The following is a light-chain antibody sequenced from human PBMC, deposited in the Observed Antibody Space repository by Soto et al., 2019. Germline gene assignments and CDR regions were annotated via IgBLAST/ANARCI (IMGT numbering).Light chain of an antibody. CDR2: GAS. J-gene: IGKJ5*01. CDR3: QQYNNWPPIT. CDR1: QSVSNDF. V-gene: IGKV3-15*01. Sequence: EIVLTQSPGILSLSPGERATLSCRAIQSVSNDFLAWYQQKPGQAPRLLIYGASTRATGIPARFSGSGSGTEFTLTISSLQSEDFAVYYCQQYNNWPPITFGQGTRLEIK.